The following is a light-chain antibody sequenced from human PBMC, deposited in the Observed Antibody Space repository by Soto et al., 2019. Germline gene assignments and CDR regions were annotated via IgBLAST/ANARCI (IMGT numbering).Light chain of an antibody. J-gene: IGKJ1*01. V-gene: IGKV1-5*01. CDR2: DAS. CDR3: QQYDKYST. Sequence: IQLTQSPSTLSASVGDAVNISCRASQSISVSLAWYQQKPGKAPRLLIYDASTLQGGVPSRFSGRGSGTEFTLTVTSLQPEDFASYFCQQYDKYSTLGHGTKVDIK. CDR1: QSISVS.